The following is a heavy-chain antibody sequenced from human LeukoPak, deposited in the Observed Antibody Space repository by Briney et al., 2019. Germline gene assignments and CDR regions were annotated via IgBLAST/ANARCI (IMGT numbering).Heavy chain of an antibody. V-gene: IGHV3-64*01. CDR1: GFTFSSYA. Sequence: GGSLRLSCAASGFTFSSYAMHWVRQAPGKGLEYVSAISSNGGSTYYANSVKGRFTISRDNSKNTLYLQMGSLRAEDMAVYYCARADYSYAFDYWGQGTLVTVSS. D-gene: IGHD5-18*01. CDR2: ISSNGGST. CDR3: ARADYSYAFDY. J-gene: IGHJ4*02.